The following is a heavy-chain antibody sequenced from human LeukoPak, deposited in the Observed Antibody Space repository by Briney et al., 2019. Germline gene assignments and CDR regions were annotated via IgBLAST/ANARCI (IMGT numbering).Heavy chain of an antibody. CDR3: ARPHSRGGYREGYSFYY. V-gene: IGHV4-38-2*02. CDR2: IYHSGRT. Sequence: SETLSLTCTVSGYSISSGYYWGWIRQPPGKGLEWIGSIYHSGRTFYNPSLKSRVTISVDTSKNQFSLNLSSVTAADTAVYYCARPHSRGGYREGYSFYYWGQGTLVTVSS. D-gene: IGHD5-18*01. J-gene: IGHJ4*02. CDR1: GYSISSGYY.